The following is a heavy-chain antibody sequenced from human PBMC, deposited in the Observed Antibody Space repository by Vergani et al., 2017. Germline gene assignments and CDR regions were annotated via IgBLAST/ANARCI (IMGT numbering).Heavy chain of an antibody. CDR3: ARDRGWGKYFDY. CDR2: IWYDGSNK. D-gene: IGHD7-27*01. Sequence: QVQLVESGGGVVQPGRSLRLSCAASGYTFSSSGMHWVRQAPGKGLEWVAVIWYDGSNKYYGDSVKGRFTISRDNSKNTLYLEMNSLRAEDTAVYYCARDRGWGKYFDYWGQGTLVTVSS. CDR1: GYTFSSSG. V-gene: IGHV3-33*01. J-gene: IGHJ4*02.